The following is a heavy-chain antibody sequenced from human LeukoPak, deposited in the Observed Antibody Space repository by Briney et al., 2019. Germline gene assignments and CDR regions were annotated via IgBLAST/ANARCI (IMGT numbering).Heavy chain of an antibody. CDR3: ARGRGSTSSNFDY. CDR2: INPNNGGT. V-gene: IGHV1-2*02. D-gene: IGHD2-2*01. Sequence: ASVQVTCKASGYTFTGYYMHWVRQAPGQGVEWMGWINPNNGGTNYAQKFQGRVTMTRDTSISTAYMKLSRLTSDDTAVYYCARGRGSTSSNFDYWGQGTLVTVS. J-gene: IGHJ4*02. CDR1: GYTFTGYY.